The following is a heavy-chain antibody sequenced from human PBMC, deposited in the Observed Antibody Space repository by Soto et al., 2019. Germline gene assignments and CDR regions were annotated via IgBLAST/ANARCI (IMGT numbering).Heavy chain of an antibody. CDR1: GGSISTVGHY. CDR2: IYHTGST. CDR3: ARTLKPESTVDY. Sequence: PSETLSLTCSVSGGSISTVGHYWTWIRQPPGKGLEWIGSIYHTGSTYYSKSLRSRLTMSVDTSKSQFSLRLSSVTAADTAVYYCARTLKPESTVDYWGQGTLVTVSS. J-gene: IGHJ4*02. V-gene: IGHV4-31*03. D-gene: IGHD2-8*02.